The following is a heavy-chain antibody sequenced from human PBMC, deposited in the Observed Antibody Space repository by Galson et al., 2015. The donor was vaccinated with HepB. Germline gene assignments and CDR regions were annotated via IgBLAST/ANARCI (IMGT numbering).Heavy chain of an antibody. J-gene: IGHJ4*01. CDR1: GFTFGDFA. CDR2: ISWDSGGI. CDR3: AKGPLRGHGYNHGLYYFDY. V-gene: IGHV3-9*01. D-gene: IGHD5-18*01. Sequence: SLRLSCAASGFTFGDFAMHWVRQPPGKGLEWVSGISWDSGGIGYADSVKGRFAISRDNAKNSLYLHMNSLRAEDTALYYCAKGPLRGHGYNHGLYYFDYWGHGTLVTVSS.